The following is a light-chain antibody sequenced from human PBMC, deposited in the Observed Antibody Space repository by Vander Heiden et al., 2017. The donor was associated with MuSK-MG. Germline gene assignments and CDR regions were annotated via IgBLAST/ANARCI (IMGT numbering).Light chain of an antibody. CDR2: SAS. CDR1: QSISGY. V-gene: IGKV1-39*01. J-gene: IGKJ4*01. Sequence: DIQMTQSPSSLSASIGDRVTITRWARQSISGYLNWYQQKPGKAPKLLIYSASSLRSGVPSRFSGSGSGTDFTLTISSLQPEDFATYHCQQSYNSPRTFGGGTKVEIK. CDR3: QQSYNSPRT.